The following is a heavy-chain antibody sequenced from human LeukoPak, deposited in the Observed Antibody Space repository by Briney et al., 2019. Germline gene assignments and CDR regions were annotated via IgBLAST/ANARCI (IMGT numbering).Heavy chain of an antibody. CDR1: GFTFSSYS. J-gene: IGHJ3*02. CDR2: ISSSSSYI. V-gene: IGHV3-21*01. D-gene: IGHD2-15*01. Sequence: GRSLRLSCAASGFTFSSYSMNWVRQAPGKGLEWVSSISSSSSYIYYADSVKGRFTISRDNAKNSLYLQMNSLRADDTAVYYCARETYCSGGSCYKGNAFDIWGQGTMVTVSS. CDR3: ARETYCSGGSCYKGNAFDI.